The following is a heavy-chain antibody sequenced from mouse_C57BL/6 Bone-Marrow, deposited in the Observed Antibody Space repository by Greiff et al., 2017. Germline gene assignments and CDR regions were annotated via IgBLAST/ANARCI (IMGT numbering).Heavy chain of an antibody. CDR3: ASTVVAEGYFDY. Sequence: QVQLQQPGAELVKPGASVKLSCKASGYTFTSYWMHWVKQRPGQGLEWIGMIHPNSGSTNYNEKFKSKATLTVDKSSSTAYMQLSSLTSEDSAVYYCASTVVAEGYFDYWGQGTTLTVSS. CDR1: GYTFTSYW. CDR2: IHPNSGST. J-gene: IGHJ2*01. V-gene: IGHV1-64*01. D-gene: IGHD1-1*01.